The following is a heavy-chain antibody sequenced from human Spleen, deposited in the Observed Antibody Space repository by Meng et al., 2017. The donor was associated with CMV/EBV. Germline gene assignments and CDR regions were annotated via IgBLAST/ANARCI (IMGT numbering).Heavy chain of an antibody. D-gene: IGHD3-10*01. CDR3: ARRALISSGSYDY. CDR1: GFSVSSNY. J-gene: IGHJ4*02. Sequence: WAAYGFSVSSNYMSWVRQAPGKGLEWVSHIFSSGSTYYADSVKGRFTISRDNSKNTLYLQMNSLRAEDTAVYYCARRALISSGSYDYWGQGTLVTVSS. CDR2: IFSSGST. V-gene: IGHV3-53*01.